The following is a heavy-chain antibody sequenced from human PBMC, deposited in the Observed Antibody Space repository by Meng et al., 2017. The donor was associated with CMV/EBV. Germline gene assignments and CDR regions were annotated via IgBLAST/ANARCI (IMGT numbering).Heavy chain of an antibody. CDR2: IRNDGSNK. V-gene: IGHV3-30*02. D-gene: IGHD1-7*01. J-gene: IGHJ4*02. CDR3: AREADCTRTTCPPGS. Sequence: GESLKISCAASGFIFNNYVMHWVRQAPGKGLEWVAFIRNDGSNKYYAESVKGRFTISRDNSRSTLYLQMNSLRGEDTAVYYCAREADCTRTTCPPGSRGQGTLVTVSS. CDR1: GFIFNNYV.